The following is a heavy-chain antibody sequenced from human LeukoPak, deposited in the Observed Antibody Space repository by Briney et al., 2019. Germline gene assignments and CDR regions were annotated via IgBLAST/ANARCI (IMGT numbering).Heavy chain of an antibody. J-gene: IGHJ6*04. Sequence: GGSLRLSCAASGFTVSSNYMSWVRQAPGKGLGWVSVIYSGGSTYYADSVKGRFTISRDNSKNTLYLQMNSLRAEDTAVYYCARDQGRSGWYLDYYYGMDVWGKGTTVTVSS. V-gene: IGHV3-53*01. CDR2: IYSGGST. D-gene: IGHD6-19*01. CDR1: GFTVSSNY. CDR3: ARDQGRSGWYLDYYYGMDV.